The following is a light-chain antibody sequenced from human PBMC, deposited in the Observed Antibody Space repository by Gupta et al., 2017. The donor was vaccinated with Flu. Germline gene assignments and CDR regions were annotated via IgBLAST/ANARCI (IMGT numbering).Light chain of an antibody. V-gene: IGLV6-57*01. CDR3: QSYDSSNHEV. J-gene: IGLJ3*02. CDR1: SGSIASNY. Sequence: NFMLTQPHSVSASPGKTVTIPCTRRSGSIASNYVQWYQQRPGSSPTTVIYEDNQRPSGVPDRFSGSIDSSSNSASLTISGLKTEDEADYYCQSYDSSNHEVVGGGTKLTVL. CDR2: EDN.